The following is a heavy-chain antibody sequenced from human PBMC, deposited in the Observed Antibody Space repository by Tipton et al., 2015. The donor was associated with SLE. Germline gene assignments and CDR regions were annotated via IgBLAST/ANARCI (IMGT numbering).Heavy chain of an antibody. Sequence: QVQLVQSGAEVKKPGASVKVSCKASGYTFTGYYMHWVRQAPGQGLEWMGWINPNSGGTNYAQKFQGRVTMTRDTSISTAYMELSRLRSDDTAVYYCARGEGVFGVFYGMDVWGQGTTVTVSS. CDR3: ARGEGVFGVFYGMDV. CDR1: GYTFTGYY. D-gene: IGHD3-3*01. V-gene: IGHV1-2*02. J-gene: IGHJ6*02. CDR2: INPNSGGT.